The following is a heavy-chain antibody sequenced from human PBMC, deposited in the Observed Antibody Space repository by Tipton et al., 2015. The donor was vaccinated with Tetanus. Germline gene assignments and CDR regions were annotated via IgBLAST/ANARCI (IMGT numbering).Heavy chain of an antibody. CDR1: GGSISSGGYF. CDR2: TYNSGTT. J-gene: IGHJ4*02. V-gene: IGHV4-31*03. CDR3: ATTKVWYYFDY. D-gene: IGHD3-10*01. Sequence: TLSLTCTVSGGSISSGGYFWSWIRQHPGKGLEWIGHTYNSGTTPYNPSLKSRLTISADTSKNQFSLKVTSVTAADTAVYYCATTKVWYYFDYWGQGTLVTVSS.